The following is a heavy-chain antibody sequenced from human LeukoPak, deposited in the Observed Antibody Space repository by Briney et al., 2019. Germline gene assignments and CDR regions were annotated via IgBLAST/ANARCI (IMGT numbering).Heavy chain of an antibody. CDR3: ARDYVGVAGTFDY. Sequence: SETLSLTCAVYGGSFGGYYWSWIRQPPGKGLEWIGEINHRGNTNYNPSLKSRVTISLDTSKNQFSLKLSSVTAADTALYFCARDYVGVAGTFDYWGQGTLVTVPS. D-gene: IGHD6-19*01. CDR2: INHRGNT. V-gene: IGHV4-34*01. CDR1: GGSFGGYY. J-gene: IGHJ4*02.